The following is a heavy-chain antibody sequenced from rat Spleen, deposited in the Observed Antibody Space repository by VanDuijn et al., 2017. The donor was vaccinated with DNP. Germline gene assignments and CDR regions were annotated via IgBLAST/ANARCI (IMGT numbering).Heavy chain of an antibody. D-gene: IGHD1-1*01. J-gene: IGHJ3*01. Sequence: EVQLQESGPGLVKPSQSLSLTCSVTDYSITSSYRWNWIRKFPGNKMEWMGYISYSGTTGYNPSLKSRISITRDTSKNQFFLQVNSVTTEDTATYYCARWDHYIGFAYWGQGTLVTVSS. CDR3: ARWDHYIGFAY. V-gene: IGHV3-3*01. CDR2: ISYSGTT. CDR1: DYSITSSYR.